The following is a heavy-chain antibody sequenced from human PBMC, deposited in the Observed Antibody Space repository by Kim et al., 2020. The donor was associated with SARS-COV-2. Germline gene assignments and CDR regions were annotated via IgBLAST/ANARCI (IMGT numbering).Heavy chain of an antibody. D-gene: IGHD1-7*01. CDR3: ARGVGTGPTSIQHYTMDV. CDR1: GFTFSDHY. Sequence: GGSLRLSCAASGFTFSDHYMDWVRQAPGKGLEWVGRIRDKSKSYTTEYAASVKGRFTVSRDDSRNSVYLQMNSLRTDDTAVYFCARGVGTGPTSIQHYTMDVWGQGTTVTVSS. V-gene: IGHV3-72*01. J-gene: IGHJ6*02. CDR2: IRDKSKSYTT.